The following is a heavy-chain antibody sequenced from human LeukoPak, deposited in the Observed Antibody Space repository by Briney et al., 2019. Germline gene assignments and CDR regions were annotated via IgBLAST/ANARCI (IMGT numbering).Heavy chain of an antibody. CDR3: ARVGTLFGESNRGY. CDR2: IIPNSGGS. V-gene: IGHV1-2*06. J-gene: IGHJ4*02. CDR1: GYTFTGYF. Sequence: ASVKVSCKASGYTFTGYFMHWVRQAPGQGLEWMGRIIPNSGGSNFAQNFQGRVTMTRDTSISTAYMELSRLRSDDTAVYYCARVGTLFGESNRGYWGQGTLVTVSS. D-gene: IGHD3-3*01.